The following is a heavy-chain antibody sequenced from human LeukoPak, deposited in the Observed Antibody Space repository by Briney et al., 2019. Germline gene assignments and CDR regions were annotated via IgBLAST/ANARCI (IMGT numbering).Heavy chain of an antibody. J-gene: IGHJ5*02. Sequence: GGSLRLSCAASGFTFSSYGMHWVRQAPGKGLEWVAFIRYDGSNKYYADSVKGRFTISRDNSKNTLYLQMNSLRAEDTAVYYCAKEGTPPYSSSWYASWFDPWGQGTLVTVSS. CDR3: AKEGTPPYSSSWYASWFDP. CDR2: IRYDGSNK. CDR1: GFTFSSYG. D-gene: IGHD6-13*01. V-gene: IGHV3-30*02.